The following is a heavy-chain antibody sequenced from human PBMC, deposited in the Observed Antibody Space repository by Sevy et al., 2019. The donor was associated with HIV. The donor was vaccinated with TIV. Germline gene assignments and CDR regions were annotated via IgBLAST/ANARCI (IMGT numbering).Heavy chain of an antibody. D-gene: IGHD3-10*01. V-gene: IGHV1-24*01. CDR3: ATGGRHATLRGNYYGSGTFLDAFDI. CDR1: GYTLTELS. Sequence: ASVKVSCKVSGYTLTELSMHWVRQAPGKGLEWMGGFDPEDGETIYAPKFQGRVTMTEDTSTDTAYMELSSLRSEDTAVYYCATGGRHATLRGNYYGSGTFLDAFDIWGQGTMVTVSS. J-gene: IGHJ3*02. CDR2: FDPEDGET.